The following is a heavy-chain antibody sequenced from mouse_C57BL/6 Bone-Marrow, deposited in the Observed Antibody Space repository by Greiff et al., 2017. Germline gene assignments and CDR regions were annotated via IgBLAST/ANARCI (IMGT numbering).Heavy chain of an antibody. J-gene: IGHJ3*01. D-gene: IGHD1-1*02. CDR2: INPSSGYT. V-gene: IGHV1-7*01. Sequence: QVQLQQSGAELAKPGASVKLSCKASGYTFTSYWMHWVKQRPGQGLEWIGYINPSSGYTKYNQKFKDKATLTADKPSSTAYMQLISLTYEDSAVYYCAGLWPFAYWGQGTLVTVSA. CDR3: AGLWPFAY. CDR1: GYTFTSYW.